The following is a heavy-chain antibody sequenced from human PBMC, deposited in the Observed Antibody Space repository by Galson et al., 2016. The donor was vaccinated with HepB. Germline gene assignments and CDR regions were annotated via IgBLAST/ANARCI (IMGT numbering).Heavy chain of an antibody. CDR1: DFRVSDHF. D-gene: IGHD3-22*01. J-gene: IGHJ2*01. V-gene: IGHV3-53*01. CDR2: LYPADGT. Sequence: SLRLSCAVSDFRVSDHFMIWVRQAPGRGLEWVSVLYPADGTFYDDSVKGRSFVSRDNSKNTFFLQMNSLRAEDTATYRCARGTKWYDVSGYFDLWGRGALVTVSS. CDR3: ARGTKWYDVSGYFDL.